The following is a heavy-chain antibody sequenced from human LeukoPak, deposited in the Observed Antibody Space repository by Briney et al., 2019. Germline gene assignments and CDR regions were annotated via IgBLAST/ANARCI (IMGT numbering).Heavy chain of an antibody. J-gene: IGHJ6*02. V-gene: IGHV1-3*01. Sequence: ASVKVSCKASGYTFTSYAIHWVRQAPGQRPEWMGWSKDGNGNTEYSQNFQGRVTFTRDTSASTAYMELSRLRSEDTAMYYCARDGGGHYYYYAMDVWGQGTTVTVSS. CDR1: GYTFTSYA. D-gene: IGHD3-16*01. CDR3: ARDGGGHYYYYAMDV. CDR2: SKDGNGNT.